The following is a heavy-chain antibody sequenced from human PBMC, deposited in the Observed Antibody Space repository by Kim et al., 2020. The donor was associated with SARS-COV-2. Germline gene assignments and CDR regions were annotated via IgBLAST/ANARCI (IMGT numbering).Heavy chain of an antibody. CDR2: INSDGSST. CDR3: AREDSSGWYGY. CDR1: GFTFSSYW. D-gene: IGHD6-19*01. J-gene: IGHJ4*02. V-gene: IGHV3-74*01. Sequence: GGSLRLSCAASGFTFSSYWMHWVRQAPGKGLVWVSRINSDGSSTSYADSVKGRFTISRDNAKNTLYLQMNSLRAEDTAVYYCAREDSSGWYGYWGQGTLVTVSS.